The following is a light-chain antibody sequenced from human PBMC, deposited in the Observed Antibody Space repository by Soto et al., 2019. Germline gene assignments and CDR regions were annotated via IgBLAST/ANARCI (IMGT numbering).Light chain of an antibody. J-gene: IGLJ2*01. Sequence: QSVLTQPRSVSGSPGQSVTISCTGTSSDVGGYNYVSWYQQHPGKAPKLMIYDVSKRPSGVPDRFSGSKSGNTASLTISGLQAEDEADYYCRSYAGSAYVVFGGGTKLTVL. V-gene: IGLV2-11*01. CDR1: SSDVGGYNY. CDR3: RSYAGSAYVV. CDR2: DVS.